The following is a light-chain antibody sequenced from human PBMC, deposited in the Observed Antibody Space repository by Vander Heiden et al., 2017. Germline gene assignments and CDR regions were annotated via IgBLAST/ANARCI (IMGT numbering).Light chain of an antibody. V-gene: IGKV3-11*01. CDR1: QSVNSY. J-gene: IGKJ4*01. Sequence: ELVLTQSPATLSLSPGERATLSCRASQSVNSYLAWYQQKPGQAPRLVIYDASSRATGVPARFSGSGSGTDFSLTISSLEPEDFAVYYCQQRSNWPLTFGGGTKVEIK. CDR2: DAS. CDR3: QQRSNWPLT.